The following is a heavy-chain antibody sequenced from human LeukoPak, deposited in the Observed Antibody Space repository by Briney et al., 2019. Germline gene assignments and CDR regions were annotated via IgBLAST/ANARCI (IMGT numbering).Heavy chain of an antibody. CDR1: AGSISSSSYY. CDR3: AKGYYGSGSYL. Sequence: PSETLSLTCTVSAGSISSSSYYWGWIRQPPGKGLEWIGSIYYSGSTYYNPSLKSRVTISVDTSKNQFSLKLSSVTAADTAVYYCAKGYYGSGSYLWGQGTLVTVSS. V-gene: IGHV4-39*07. J-gene: IGHJ4*02. CDR2: IYYSGST. D-gene: IGHD3-10*01.